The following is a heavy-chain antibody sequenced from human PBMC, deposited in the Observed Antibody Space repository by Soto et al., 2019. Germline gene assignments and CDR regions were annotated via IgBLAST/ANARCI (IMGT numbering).Heavy chain of an antibody. CDR3: ARDRDDYGSGNYYNRIDF. Sequence: QVQLVQPGAEVKKPGSSVKVSCKASGGTFSTYAISWLRQAPGQGLEWMGGIIPIFGTPNYAQRFQGRVTITADESTTTSYMELSRLKSEDTAVYYCARDRDDYGSGNYYNRIDFWGQGTLVTVSS. CDR1: GGTFSTYA. V-gene: IGHV1-69*01. D-gene: IGHD3-10*01. CDR2: IIPIFGTP. J-gene: IGHJ4*02.